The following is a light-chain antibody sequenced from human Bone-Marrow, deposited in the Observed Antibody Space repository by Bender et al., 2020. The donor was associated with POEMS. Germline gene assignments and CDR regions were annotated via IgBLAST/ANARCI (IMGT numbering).Light chain of an antibody. CDR1: RLEKKY. V-gene: IGLV3-1*01. Sequence: SYELTQPPSVSVSPGQTVSITCSGDRLEKKYVCWYQQRPGQSPVVVIQQDRKRPSGIPERFSGTNSGNTATLTISGTQAVDEADYYCQAWDNSTLVFGGGTKLTVL. J-gene: IGLJ2*01. CDR2: QDR. CDR3: QAWDNSTLV.